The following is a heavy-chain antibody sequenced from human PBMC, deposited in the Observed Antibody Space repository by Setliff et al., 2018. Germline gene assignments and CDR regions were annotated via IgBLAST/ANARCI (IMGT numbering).Heavy chain of an antibody. D-gene: IGHD2-2*01. CDR1: GFTFSDYY. CDR3: AMADIVLVPPARTRGY. V-gene: IGHV3-11*04. J-gene: IGHJ4*01. CDR2: ISHGGNNI. Sequence: PGGSLRLSCAASGFTFSDYYMSWIRQAPGKGLEWVSYISHGGNNIDYADSVKGRFTISRDNAKNSLYLQMNSLRAEDTAVYYCAMADIVLVPPARTRGYLGQGTLVTVSS.